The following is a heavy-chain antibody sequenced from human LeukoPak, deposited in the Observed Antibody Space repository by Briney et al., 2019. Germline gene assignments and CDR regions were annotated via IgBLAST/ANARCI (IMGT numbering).Heavy chain of an antibody. D-gene: IGHD3-10*01. Sequence: GGSLRLSCAAAGLTFSSYAMTCVRQAPGKGLEWVSGISGGGGSRHYADSVKGRFTISRDNSKNTLYLQMNSLRAEDTAVYYCAKDRNIYGSGSSDYWGQGTLVIVSS. J-gene: IGHJ4*02. CDR2: ISGGGGSR. CDR3: AKDRNIYGSGSSDY. V-gene: IGHV3-23*01. CDR1: GLTFSSYA.